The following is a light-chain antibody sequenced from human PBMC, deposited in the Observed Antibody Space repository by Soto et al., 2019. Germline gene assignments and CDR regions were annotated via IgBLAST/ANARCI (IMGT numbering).Light chain of an antibody. CDR2: AAS. Sequence: DIQMTQSPSSLSASVGDRVTITCRASQSISSYLNWYQQKPGKAPKLLINAASSLQSGVPSRFSGSESETDITLTISSLQPEDFETYYCQQSYSTLFTFGPGTKVDIK. CDR1: QSISSY. J-gene: IGKJ3*01. V-gene: IGKV1-39*01. CDR3: QQSYSTLFT.